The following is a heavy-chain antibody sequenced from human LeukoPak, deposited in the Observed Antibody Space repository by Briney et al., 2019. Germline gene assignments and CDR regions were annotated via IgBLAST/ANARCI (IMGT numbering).Heavy chain of an antibody. J-gene: IGHJ4*02. V-gene: IGHV4-30-2*01. D-gene: IGHD2-21*01. CDR2: IYHSGST. CDR3: AREGIGRY. CDR1: GGSISSGGYS. Sequence: SETLSLTCAVSGGSISSGGYSWSWIRQPPGKGLEWIGYIYHSGSTYYNPSLKSRVTIPVDRSKNQFSLKLSSVTAADTAVYYCAREGIGRYWGQGTLVTVSS.